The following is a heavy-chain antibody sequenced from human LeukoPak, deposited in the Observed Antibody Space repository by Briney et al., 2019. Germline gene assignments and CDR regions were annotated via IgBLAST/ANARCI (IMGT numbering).Heavy chain of an antibody. CDR1: GFTFSSYG. J-gene: IGHJ4*02. V-gene: IGHV3-33*01. D-gene: IGHD3-22*01. CDR2: IWYDGSNK. CDR3: ARDGDYYDSTYYFDY. Sequence: GGSLRLSCAASGFTFSSYGMHWVCQAPGKGLEWVAVIWYDGSNKYYADSVKGRFTISRDNSKNTLYLQMNSLRAEDTAVYYCARDGDYYDSTYYFDYWGQGTLVTVSS.